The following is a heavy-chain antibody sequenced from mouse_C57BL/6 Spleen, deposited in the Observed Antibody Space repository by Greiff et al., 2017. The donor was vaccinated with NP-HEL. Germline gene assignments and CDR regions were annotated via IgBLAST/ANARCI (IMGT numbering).Heavy chain of an antibody. V-gene: IGHV10-1*01. Sequence: EVQLVESGGGLVQPKGSLKLSCAASGFSFNTYAMNWVRQAPGKGLEWVARIRSKSNNYATYYADSVKDRFTISRDDSESMLYLQMNNLKTEDTAMYYCVSLFYDYDGFAYWGQGTLVTVSA. D-gene: IGHD2-4*01. CDR1: GFSFNTYA. CDR2: IRSKSNNYAT. CDR3: VSLFYDYDGFAY. J-gene: IGHJ3*01.